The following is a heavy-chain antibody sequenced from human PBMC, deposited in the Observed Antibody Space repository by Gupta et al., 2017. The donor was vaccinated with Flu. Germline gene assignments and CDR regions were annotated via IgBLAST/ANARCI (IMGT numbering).Heavy chain of an antibody. CDR1: GFTFRNYW. V-gene: IGHV3-74*01. CDR2: INSDGSHS. J-gene: IGHJ4*02. Sequence: EVQLVESGGGLIQPGGSLRLSCAASGFTFRNYWMQWVRQVPGKGLEWVSHINSDGSHSTYADSVKGRFTISRDNAKNTLYLHMNSLRVEGTAVYYCVRDNYGVDYWGQGTLVTVSS. D-gene: IGHD4-17*01. CDR3: VRDNYGVDY.